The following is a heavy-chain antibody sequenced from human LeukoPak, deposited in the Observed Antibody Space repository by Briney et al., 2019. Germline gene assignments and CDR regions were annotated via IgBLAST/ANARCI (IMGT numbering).Heavy chain of an antibody. D-gene: IGHD7-27*01. CDR1: GFTFSSYS. V-gene: IGHV3-21*04. J-gene: IGHJ4*02. CDR2: ISSSSSYI. Sequence: GGSLRLSCAASGFTFSSYSMNWVRQAPGKGLEWVSSISSSSSYIYYADSVKGRFTISRDNSKNTLYLQMNSLRAEDTAVYYCARVAQANWEYYFDYWGQGTLVTVSS. CDR3: ARVAQANWEYYFDY.